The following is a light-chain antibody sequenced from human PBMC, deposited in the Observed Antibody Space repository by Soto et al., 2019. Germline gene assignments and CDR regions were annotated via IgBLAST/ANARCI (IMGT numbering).Light chain of an antibody. CDR1: QSVTSAF. J-gene: IGKJ2*01. V-gene: IGKV3-20*01. CDR3: QQYIASPPMYT. CDR2: GAS. Sequence: EIVLTQSPGTLSLSPGERASLSCRASQSVTSAFLAWYQQKPGQAPRLLIYGASTRATGIPDRFSGSGSGTDFTLTISRLEPEDFALYYCQQYIASPPMYTFGQGTKLDIK.